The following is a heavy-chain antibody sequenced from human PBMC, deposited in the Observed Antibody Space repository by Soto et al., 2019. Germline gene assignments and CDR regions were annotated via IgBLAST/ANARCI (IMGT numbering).Heavy chain of an antibody. CDR3: ARVRQYYDILTGYSPDAFDI. CDR1: GGSISSGGYS. CDR2: IYHSGST. J-gene: IGHJ3*02. Sequence: SSETLSLTCAVSGGSISSGGYSWSWIRQPPGKGLEWIGYIYHSGSTYYNPSLKSRVTISVDRSKNQFSLKLSSVTAADTAVYYCARVRQYYDILTGYSPDAFDIWGQGTMVTV. V-gene: IGHV4-30-2*01. D-gene: IGHD3-9*01.